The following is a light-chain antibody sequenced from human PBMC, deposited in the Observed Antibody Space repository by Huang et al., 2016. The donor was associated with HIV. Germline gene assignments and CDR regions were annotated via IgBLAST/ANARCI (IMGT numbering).Light chain of an antibody. Sequence: DIQMPQSPSSLSASVGDRVTITCQASQDIRNYLNWYQQKPGKAPKLLIYDASNLETEVPLRCSGSGSGTNVTFTISSLQSEDIATYYCQQYDNLYTFGQGTKLEI. CDR1: QDIRNY. CDR2: DAS. V-gene: IGKV1-33*01. CDR3: QQYDNLYT. J-gene: IGKJ2*01.